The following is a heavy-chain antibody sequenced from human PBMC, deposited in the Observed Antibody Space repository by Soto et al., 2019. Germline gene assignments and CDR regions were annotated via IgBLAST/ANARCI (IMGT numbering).Heavy chain of an antibody. V-gene: IGHV1-8*01. J-gene: IGHJ6*03. D-gene: IGHD2-2*01. CDR3: ARGPSTDIVVVPAASYYYYYYMDV. CDR2: MNPNSGNT. CDR1: GYTFASYD. Sequence: ASVKVSCKASGYTFASYDINWVRQATGQGLEWMGWMNPNSGNTGYAQKFQGRVTMTRNTSISTAYMELSSLRSEDTAVYYCARGPSTDIVVVPAASYYYYYYMDVWGKGTTGTVSS.